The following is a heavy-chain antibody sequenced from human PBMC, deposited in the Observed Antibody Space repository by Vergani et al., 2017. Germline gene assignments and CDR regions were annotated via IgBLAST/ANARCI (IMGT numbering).Heavy chain of an antibody. D-gene: IGHD3-22*01. Sequence: QVQLVQSGAEVKKPGASVKVSCKASGYTFTSNYMHWVRQAPGQELEWMGIINPSGGSTSYAQKLQGRVTMTRDTSTSTVYMELSSLRSGDTAVYYCTRWCHYVTIAYWADWGQGTLVTASS. CDR1: GYTFTSNY. J-gene: IGHJ4*02. V-gene: IGHV1-46*03. CDR2: INPSGGST. CDR3: TRWCHYVTIAYWAD.